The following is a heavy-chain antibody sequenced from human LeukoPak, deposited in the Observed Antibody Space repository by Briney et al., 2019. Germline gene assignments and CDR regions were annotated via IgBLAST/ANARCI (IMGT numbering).Heavy chain of an antibody. Sequence: SETLSLTCTVSGGPISSYYWSWIRQPPGKGLEWIGYIYYSGSTNYNPSLKSRVTISVDTSKNQFSLKLSSVTAADTAVYYRARGELSTTFDYWGQGTLVTVSS. J-gene: IGHJ4*02. CDR2: IYYSGST. V-gene: IGHV4-59*01. CDR3: ARGELSTTFDY. CDR1: GGPISSYY. D-gene: IGHD3-16*02.